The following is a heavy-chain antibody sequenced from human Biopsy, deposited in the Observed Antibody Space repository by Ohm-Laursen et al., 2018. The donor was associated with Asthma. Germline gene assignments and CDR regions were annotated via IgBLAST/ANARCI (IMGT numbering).Heavy chain of an antibody. D-gene: IGHD4-17*01. J-gene: IGHJ4*02. CDR1: GYTFTSYD. CDR3: ASDFPKDYVRYNFQF. V-gene: IGHV1-8*01. Sequence: ASVKVSCKASGYTFTSYDINWVRQATGQGLEWMGWMNPNSGNTGYPQNFQGRVTMTEDTSTDTAYMELSSLSSDDTAVYYCASDFPKDYVRYNFQFWGQGTLVTVSS. CDR2: MNPNSGNT.